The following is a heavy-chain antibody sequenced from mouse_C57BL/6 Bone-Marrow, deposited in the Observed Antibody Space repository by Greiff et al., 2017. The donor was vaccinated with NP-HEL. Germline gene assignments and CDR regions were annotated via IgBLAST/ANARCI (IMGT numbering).Heavy chain of an antibody. CDR2: IDPENGDT. J-gene: IGHJ3*01. CDR1: GFHIKDDS. Sequence: EVQLQQSGAELVRPGASVKLSCTASGFHIKDDSLHWVKQRPEQGLEWIGWIDPENGDTEYASKFQGKATITADTSSNTAYLQLSSLTSEDTAVYYCTTDGYSFAYWGQGTLVTVSA. V-gene: IGHV14-4*01. CDR3: TTDGYSFAY. D-gene: IGHD2-3*01.